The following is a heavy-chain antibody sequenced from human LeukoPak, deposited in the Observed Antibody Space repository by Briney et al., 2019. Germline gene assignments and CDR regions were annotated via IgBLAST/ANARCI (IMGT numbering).Heavy chain of an antibody. CDR1: GYSFTSYW. J-gene: IGHJ3*02. Sequence: GESLKISCKGSGYSFTSYWIGWVRQMPGKGLEWMGIIYPGDSDTRYSPSFQGQVTISADRSISTAYLQWSSLKASDTAMYYCARRESLALRFLEWSRYDAFDIWGQGTMVTVSS. CDR2: IYPGDSDT. V-gene: IGHV5-51*01. CDR3: ARRESLALRFLEWSRYDAFDI. D-gene: IGHD3-3*01.